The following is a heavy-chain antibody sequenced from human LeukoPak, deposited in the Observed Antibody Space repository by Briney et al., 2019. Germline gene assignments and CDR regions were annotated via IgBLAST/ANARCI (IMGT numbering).Heavy chain of an antibody. CDR3: AKDAVVVVVAATYEY. V-gene: IGHV3-23*01. D-gene: IGHD2-15*01. CDR1: GFTFGNFA. CDR2: ITGGGGST. Sequence: PGGSLRLSCAASGFTFGNFAMSWVRQAPGKGLEWVSGITGGGGSTYYADSVKGRFTISRDNSNNTLYLQMNSLRAEDTAVYYCAKDAVVVVVAATYEYWGQGTLVTVSS. J-gene: IGHJ4*02.